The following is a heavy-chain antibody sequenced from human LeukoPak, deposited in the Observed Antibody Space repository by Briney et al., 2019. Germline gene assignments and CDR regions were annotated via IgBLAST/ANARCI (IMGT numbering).Heavy chain of an antibody. Sequence: PSETLSLTCTVSGDSVSGHYWSWIRQAPGKGLECIGYIQVNGDTNYIPSLKDRGTLSLDTSKNQFSLRLRSVTAADTAVYYCARTARYFDSWGPGTLVTVSS. CDR1: GDSVSGHY. J-gene: IGHJ4*02. CDR3: ARTARYFDS. CDR2: IQVNGDT. V-gene: IGHV4-4*09. D-gene: IGHD2-15*01.